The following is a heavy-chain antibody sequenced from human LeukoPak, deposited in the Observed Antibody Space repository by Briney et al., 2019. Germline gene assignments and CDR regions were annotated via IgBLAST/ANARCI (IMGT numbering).Heavy chain of an antibody. CDR2: IYHSGST. CDR1: GYSISSGYY. J-gene: IGHJ4*02. D-gene: IGHD3-16*02. Sequence: PSETLSLTCTVSGYSISSGYYWGWIRQPPGKGLEWIGSIYHSGSTYYNPSLKSRVTISVDTSKNQFSLKLSSVTAADTAVYYCPRTYDYVWGSYRYYFDYWGQGTLVTVSS. V-gene: IGHV4-38-2*02. CDR3: PRTYDYVWGSYRYYFDY.